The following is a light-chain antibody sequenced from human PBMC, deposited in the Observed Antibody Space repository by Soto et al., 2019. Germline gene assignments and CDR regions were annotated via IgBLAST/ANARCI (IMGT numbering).Light chain of an antibody. CDR1: SSVIGGYKY. Sequence: QSVLNQPASVSGSPGPSITISFTGTSSVIGGYKYVSWYQQHPGKAPKLMIYDVSNRPSGVSNRFSGSKSGNTATLTISGLQGEDEAEYYCSSYTGGSTYVFGTGTKVTVL. CDR2: DVS. V-gene: IGLV2-14*01. J-gene: IGLJ1*01. CDR3: SSYTGGSTYV.